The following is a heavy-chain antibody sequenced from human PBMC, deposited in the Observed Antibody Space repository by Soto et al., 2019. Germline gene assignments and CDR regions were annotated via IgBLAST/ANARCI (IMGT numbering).Heavy chain of an antibody. Sequence: EVQLVESGGGLVKPGGSLRLSCAASGFTFSNAWMNWVRQAPGKGLEWVGRIKSKTDGGTTDYAAPVKGRFTISRDDSKNTLYLQMNSLKTEDTAVYYCTTDSLYYDFWSGYTLRGMDVWGQGTTVTVSS. CDR3: TTDSLYYDFWSGYTLRGMDV. CDR1: GFTFSNAW. D-gene: IGHD3-3*01. V-gene: IGHV3-15*07. J-gene: IGHJ6*02. CDR2: IKSKTDGGTT.